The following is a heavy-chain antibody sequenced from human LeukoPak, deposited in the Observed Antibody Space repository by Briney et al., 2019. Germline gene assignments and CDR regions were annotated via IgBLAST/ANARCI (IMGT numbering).Heavy chain of an antibody. Sequence: GGSLSLSCAASGFPFSTYWMSWVRQAPGKGLEWVANIKQDGSEKYYVDSVKGRFTISRDNAKNSLYLQMNSLRAEDTAVYYCAREDITGSTFKWGQGTLVTVSS. CDR2: IKQDGSEK. CDR3: AREDITGSTFK. D-gene: IGHD1-7*01. J-gene: IGHJ4*02. CDR1: GFPFSTYW. V-gene: IGHV3-7*01.